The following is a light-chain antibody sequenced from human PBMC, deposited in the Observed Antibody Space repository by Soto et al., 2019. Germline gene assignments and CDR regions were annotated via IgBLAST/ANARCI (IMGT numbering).Light chain of an antibody. CDR1: QSVPSDW. V-gene: IGKV3-20*01. CDR2: GAS. Sequence: EIVLTQSQGTLSLSPGERATLSCRASQSVPSDWLAWYRHKPGQAPRLLIYGASSRATVVPARVSGSGSGTDFTLTINRLEPEDFAVYYCQQYGNFPYTFGQGTKLEIK. J-gene: IGKJ2*01. CDR3: QQYGNFPYT.